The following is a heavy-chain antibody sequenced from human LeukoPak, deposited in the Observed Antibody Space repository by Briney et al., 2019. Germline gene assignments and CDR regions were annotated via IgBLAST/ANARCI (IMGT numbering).Heavy chain of an antibody. D-gene: IGHD7-27*01. CDR2: IYYSGST. CDR1: GGSISSYY. V-gene: IGHV4-59*01. Sequence: SETLSLTCTVSGGSISSYYWSWIRQPPGKGLEWIGYIYYSGSTNYNPSLKSRVTISVDTSKNQFSLKPSSVTAADTAVYYCARVSWGSYPGFDYWGQGTLVTVSS. J-gene: IGHJ4*02. CDR3: ARVSWGSYPGFDY.